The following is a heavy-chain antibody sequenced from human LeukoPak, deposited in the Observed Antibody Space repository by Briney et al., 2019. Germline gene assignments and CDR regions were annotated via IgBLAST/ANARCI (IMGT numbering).Heavy chain of an antibody. D-gene: IGHD5-12*01. J-gene: IGHJ3*02. CDR2: ISGSGGST. Sequence: PGGSLRLSCAASGFTFSSYAMSWVRQAPGKGLEWVSAISGSGGSTYYADSVKGRFTISRDNSKNTLYLQMNSLRAEDTAVYYCAKVEPLEVGRCRFLYSGYDYHDAFDIWGQGTMVTVSS. V-gene: IGHV3-23*01. CDR3: AKVEPLEVGRCRFLYSGYDYHDAFDI. CDR1: GFTFSSYA.